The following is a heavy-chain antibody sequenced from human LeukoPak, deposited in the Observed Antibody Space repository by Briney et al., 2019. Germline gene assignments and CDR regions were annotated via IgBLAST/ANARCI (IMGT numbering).Heavy chain of an antibody. V-gene: IGHV4-34*01. CDR3: ARGLGQWSRSDYFDS. J-gene: IGHJ4*02. CDR2: INHDGST. CDR1: SGSFNDYY. D-gene: IGHD2-15*01. Sequence: SETLSLTCAVYSGSFNDYYWSWIRQPPGKGLEWIGEINHDGSTNHNPSLKSRVTISVDTSKNQFSLRLSSIGAADTAVYHCARGLGQWSRSDYFDSWGQGTLVIVS.